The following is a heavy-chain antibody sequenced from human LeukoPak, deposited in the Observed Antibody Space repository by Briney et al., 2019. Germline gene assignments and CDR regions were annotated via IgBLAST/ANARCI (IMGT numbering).Heavy chain of an antibody. J-gene: IGHJ4*02. CDR3: ARDSSWDNYRYLDY. CDR2: IYSGSST. Sequence: GGSLRLSCAASGFTVSSNYMSWVRQAPGKGLEWVSVIYSGSSTYYADSVKGRFTISRDNSKNTLYLQMNSLRAEDTAVYYCARDSSWDNYRYLDYWGQGTLVTVSS. CDR1: GFTVSSNY. D-gene: IGHD4-11*01. V-gene: IGHV3-66*01.